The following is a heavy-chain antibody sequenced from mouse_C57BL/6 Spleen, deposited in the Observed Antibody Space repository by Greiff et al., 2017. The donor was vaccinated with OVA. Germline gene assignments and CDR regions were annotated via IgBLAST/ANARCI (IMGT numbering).Heavy chain of an antibody. CDR2: IYPSDSET. CDR1: GYTFTSYW. D-gene: IGHD1-1*01. CDR3: ARSPSSYSDY. J-gene: IGHJ2*01. Sequence: QVQLQQPGAELVRPGSSVKLSCKASGYTFTSYWMDWVKQRPGQGLEWIGNIYPSDSETHYNQKFKDKATLTVDKSSSTAYMQLSSLTSEDSAVXYCARSPSSYSDYWGQGTTLTVSS. V-gene: IGHV1-61*01.